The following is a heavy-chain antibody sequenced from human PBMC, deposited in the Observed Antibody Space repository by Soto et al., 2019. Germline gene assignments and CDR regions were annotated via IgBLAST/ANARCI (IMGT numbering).Heavy chain of an antibody. Sequence: SETLSLTCAVYGGSVSDYYRTWIRQPPGKGLEWIGEINPSGVTNSNPSLKSRVSISADTTKNQFSLKLTSVTDADTAVYYCARGSELPPSSYWGQGILVTVSS. CDR1: GGSVSDYY. D-gene: IGHD1-7*01. V-gene: IGHV4-34*01. CDR2: INPSGVT. J-gene: IGHJ4*02. CDR3: ARGSELPPSSY.